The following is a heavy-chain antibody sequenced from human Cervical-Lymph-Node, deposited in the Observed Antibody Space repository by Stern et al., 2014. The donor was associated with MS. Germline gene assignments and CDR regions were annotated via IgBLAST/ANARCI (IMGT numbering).Heavy chain of an antibody. J-gene: IGHJ6*02. V-gene: IGHV3-53*04. CDR1: GLTVSNNY. D-gene: IGHD2-21*02. Sequence: EVQLVESGGGLVQPGGSLRLSCAASGLTVSNNYMSWVRQAPGKGLEWVSLLYASGTTSYADSVKGRFIISRHNSKNTLYLQMNSLRPDDTAVYYCAREGGDDDYYYGLDVWGQGTTVTVS. CDR3: AREGGDDDYYYGLDV. CDR2: LYASGTT.